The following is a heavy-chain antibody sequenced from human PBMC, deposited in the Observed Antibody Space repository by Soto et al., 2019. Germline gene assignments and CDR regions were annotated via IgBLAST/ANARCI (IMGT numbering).Heavy chain of an antibody. J-gene: IGHJ5*02. CDR1: GYXFTSYW. V-gene: IGHV5-51*01. CDR3: ARLAWGSDDFWSGYYKNWFDP. D-gene: IGHD3-3*01. Sequence: PXEXLKIYCKGSGYXFTSYWIVWVRQMPGKGLEWMGIIYPGDSDTRYSPSFQGKVTISADKSISTAYLQCTSLKASDTDLYYRARLAWGSDDFWSGYYKNWFDPWGQGTLVTVSS. CDR2: IYPGDSDT.